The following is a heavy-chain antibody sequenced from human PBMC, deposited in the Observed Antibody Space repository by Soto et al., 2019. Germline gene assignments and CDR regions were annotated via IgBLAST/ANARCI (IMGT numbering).Heavy chain of an antibody. J-gene: IGHJ4*02. CDR3: ARRRASDYGGNHHPYYFDR. CDR2: ISYSGRT. V-gene: IGHV4-39*01. CDR1: GASIITDNYF. Sequence: SETLSLTCTVSGASIITDNYFWVWIRQSPRRGLELIGSISYSGRTYDNPSLQSRVTISIDASKNQFSLKLTSVTTADAAVYYCARRRASDYGGNHHPYYFDRWGQGALVTVSS. D-gene: IGHD4-17*01.